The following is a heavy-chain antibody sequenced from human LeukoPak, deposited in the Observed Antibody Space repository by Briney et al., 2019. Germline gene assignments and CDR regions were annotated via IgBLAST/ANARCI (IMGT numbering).Heavy chain of an antibody. CDR3: ATGTTVTRGFDP. Sequence: GASVKVSCKVSGYTLTELSMHWVRQAPGKGLEWMGGFDPEDGETIYAQKFQGRVTMTEDTSTDTAYMELGSLRSEDTAVYYCATGTTVTRGFDPWGQGTLVTVSS. J-gene: IGHJ5*02. V-gene: IGHV1-24*01. CDR2: FDPEDGET. D-gene: IGHD4-17*01. CDR1: GYTLTELS.